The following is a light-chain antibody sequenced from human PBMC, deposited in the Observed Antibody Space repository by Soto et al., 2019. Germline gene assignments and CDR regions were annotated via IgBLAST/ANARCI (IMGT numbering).Light chain of an antibody. CDR2: LNSDGSH. J-gene: IGLJ2*01. Sequence: QSVLTQSPSASASLGASVKLTGPLSSGHSSYAIAWHQQQPEKGPRYLMKLNSDGSHSKGDGIPDRFSGSSSGAERYLTISSLQSEDEADYYCQTWGTGIHVVFGGGTKLTVL. CDR3: QTWGTGIHVV. V-gene: IGLV4-69*01. CDR1: SGHSSYA.